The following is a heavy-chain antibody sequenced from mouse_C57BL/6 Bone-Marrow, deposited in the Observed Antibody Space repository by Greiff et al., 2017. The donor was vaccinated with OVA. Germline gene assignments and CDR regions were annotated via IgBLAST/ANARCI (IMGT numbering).Heavy chain of an antibody. CDR3: ARRDWALGLAMDY. J-gene: IGHJ4*01. Sequence: VQLQQPGAELVRPGSSVKLSCKASGYTFTSYWMHWVKQRPIQGLEWIGNIDPSDSETHYNQKFKDKATLTVDKSSSTAYMQLSSLTSEDSAVYYCARRDWALGLAMDYWGQGTSVTVSS. D-gene: IGHD4-1*01. CDR2: IDPSDSET. CDR1: GYTFTSYW. V-gene: IGHV1-52*01.